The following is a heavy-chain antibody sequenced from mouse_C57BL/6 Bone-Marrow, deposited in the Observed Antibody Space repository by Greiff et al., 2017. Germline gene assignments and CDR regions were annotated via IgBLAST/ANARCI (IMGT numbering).Heavy chain of an antibody. D-gene: IGHD2-4*01. CDR1: GYTFTSYW. Sequence: QVQLQQPGAELVKPGASVKLSCKASGYTFTSYWMHWVKQRPGQGLEWIGMIHPNSGSTNYNEKFKSKATLTVDKSSSTAYMQLISLTSEDSAVYYCARVGYDYDLHFDYWGQGTTLTVSS. J-gene: IGHJ2*01. CDR2: IHPNSGST. CDR3: ARVGYDYDLHFDY. V-gene: IGHV1-64*01.